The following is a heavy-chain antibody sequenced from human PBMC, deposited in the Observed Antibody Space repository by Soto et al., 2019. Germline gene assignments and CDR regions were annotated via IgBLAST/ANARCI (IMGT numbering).Heavy chain of an antibody. J-gene: IGHJ4*02. CDR1: GFSFSISP. D-gene: IGHD7-27*01. V-gene: IGHV3-30-3*01. CDR3: ARDPKTSGGQHWAFNYFDS. Sequence: GGSLRLSCAASGFSFSISPMHWVRQAPGKGPEWVALISYDGTNKFYADSVKGRFSISRDNSKSTLYLQVDSLRPEDAAVYYCARDPKTSGGQHWAFNYFDSWGQGTLVTVSS. CDR2: ISYDGTNK.